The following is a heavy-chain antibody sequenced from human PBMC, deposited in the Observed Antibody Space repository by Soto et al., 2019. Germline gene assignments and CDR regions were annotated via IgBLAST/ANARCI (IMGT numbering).Heavy chain of an antibody. Sequence: GGSLRLSCGASGFTFDDYGLTWVRQAPGKGLEWVSGINWNGGSTRYADSVKGRFTISRDNAKNSLYLQMNSLRAEDTALYYCARVPHYDILTGPDYWGQGTLVTVSS. CDR2: INWNGGST. J-gene: IGHJ4*02. CDR1: GFTFDDYG. V-gene: IGHV3-20*04. D-gene: IGHD3-9*01. CDR3: ARVPHYDILTGPDY.